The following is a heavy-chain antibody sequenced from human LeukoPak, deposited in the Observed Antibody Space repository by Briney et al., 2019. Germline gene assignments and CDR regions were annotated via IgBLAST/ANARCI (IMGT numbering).Heavy chain of an antibody. CDR2: IYTSGST. V-gene: IGHV4-4*07. J-gene: IGHJ4*02. CDR3: AQSYDSSGFYNY. CDR1: GGSISSYY. Sequence: SETLSLTCTVSGGSISSYYWSWIRRPAGKGLEWIGRIYTSGSTNCNPSLKSRVTMSVDTSKNQFSLKLSSVTAADTAVYYCAQSYDSSGFYNYWGQGTLVTVSS. D-gene: IGHD3-22*01.